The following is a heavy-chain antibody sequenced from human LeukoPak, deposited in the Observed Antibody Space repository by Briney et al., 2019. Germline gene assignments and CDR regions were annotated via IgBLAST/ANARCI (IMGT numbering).Heavy chain of an antibody. CDR1: GYTFTDYD. D-gene: IGHD1-7*01. J-gene: IGHJ4*02. Sequence: ASVKVSCKASGYTFTDYDITWVRQAPGQGLEWMGWISAYNGHTNYAQKLQGRITVTTDTSTSTSYMELSSLRSDDTAVYYCARRGLGTTQRYSEYWGQGTLVIVSS. V-gene: IGHV1-18*01. CDR3: ARRGLGTTQRYSEY. CDR2: ISAYNGHT.